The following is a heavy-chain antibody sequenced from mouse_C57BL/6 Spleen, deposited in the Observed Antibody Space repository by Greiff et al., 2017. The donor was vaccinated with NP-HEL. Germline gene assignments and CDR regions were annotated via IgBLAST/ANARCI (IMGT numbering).Heavy chain of an antibody. D-gene: IGHD1-1*01. CDR1: GYTFTSYG. V-gene: IGHV1-81*01. Sequence: VQLQQSGAELARPGASVKLSCKASGYTFTSYGISWVKQRTGQGLEWIGEIYPRSGNTYYNEKFKGKATLTADKSSSTAYMELRSLTSEDSAVYFCAREVLRSYFDVWGTGTTVTVSS. CDR2: IYPRSGNT. CDR3: AREVLRSYFDV. J-gene: IGHJ1*03.